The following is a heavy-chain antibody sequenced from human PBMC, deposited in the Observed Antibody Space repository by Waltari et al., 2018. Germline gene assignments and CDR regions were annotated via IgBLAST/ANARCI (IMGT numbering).Heavy chain of an antibody. CDR1: GGAISSSIYY. CDR3: ARDPAPSDYFDS. J-gene: IGHJ4*02. D-gene: IGHD6-6*01. Sequence: QLQLQESGPGLVRPSATLSLTCTVAGGAISSSIYYWGWIRQPPGKGLEWIGNIYYSDYTYFNPSLKSRVTISSDTSRNQFSLKLTSVTAADTAVYYCARDPAPSDYFDSWGQGTLVTVSS. CDR2: IYYSDYT. V-gene: IGHV4-39*07.